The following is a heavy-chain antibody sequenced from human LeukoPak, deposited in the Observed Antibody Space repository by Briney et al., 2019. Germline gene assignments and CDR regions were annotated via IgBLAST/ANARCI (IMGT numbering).Heavy chain of an antibody. CDR3: AGLWQYCSGGSCYP. J-gene: IGHJ5*02. D-gene: IGHD2-15*01. CDR1: GFTFSSYG. V-gene: IGHV3-30*03. Sequence: PGGSLRLSCAASGFTFSSYGMHWVRQAPGKGLEWVAVISYDGSNKYYADSVKGRFTISRDNSKNTLYLQMNSLRAEDTAVYYCAGLWQYCSGGSCYPWGQGTLVTVSS. CDR2: ISYDGSNK.